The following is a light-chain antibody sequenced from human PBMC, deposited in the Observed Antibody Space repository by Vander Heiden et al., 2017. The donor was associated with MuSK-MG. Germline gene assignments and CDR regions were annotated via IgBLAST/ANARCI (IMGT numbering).Light chain of an antibody. CDR2: AAS. V-gene: IGKV1-39*01. Sequence: DVQMTQSRSSLSSSVGDRVTITCRASQSISSYLNWYQQKPGKAPKLLIYAASSWQSGVPSRFSGSGSGTDFTLTISRLQPEDFATYYCQLSESTPFTFGQGTKMEIK. J-gene: IGKJ2*01. CDR3: QLSESTPFT. CDR1: QSISSY.